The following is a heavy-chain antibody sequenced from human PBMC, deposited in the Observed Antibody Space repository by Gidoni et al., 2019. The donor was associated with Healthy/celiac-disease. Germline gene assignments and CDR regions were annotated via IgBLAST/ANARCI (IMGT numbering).Heavy chain of an antibody. CDR2: IYDSGST. D-gene: IGHD3-22*01. CDR3: ARADDYYDSSGYSAFDI. V-gene: IGHV4-39*07. Sequence: GKGLEWMGSIYDSGSTYYNPSLKSRVTISVDTSKNQFSLKLSSVTAADTAVYYCARADDYYDSSGYSAFDIWGPGTMVTGSS. J-gene: IGHJ3*02.